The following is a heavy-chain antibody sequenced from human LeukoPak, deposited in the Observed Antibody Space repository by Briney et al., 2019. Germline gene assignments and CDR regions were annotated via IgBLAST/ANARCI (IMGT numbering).Heavy chain of an antibody. CDR1: GFTFSSYS. D-gene: IGHD3-16*01. V-gene: IGHV3-21*01. CDR2: ISSSSSYI. CDR3: ARDQDYGDYFDY. J-gene: IGHJ4*02. Sequence: GGSLRLSCAASGFTFSSYSMNWVRQAPGKGLEWVSSISSSSSYIYYADSVKGRFTISRDNAKNSLYLQMNSLRAEDTAVYYCARDQDYGDYFDYWGQGTPVTVSS.